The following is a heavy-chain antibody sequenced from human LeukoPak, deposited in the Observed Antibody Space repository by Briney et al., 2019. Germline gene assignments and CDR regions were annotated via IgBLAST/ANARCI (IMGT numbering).Heavy chain of an antibody. Sequence: TGGSLRLSCAASGFTFSTYDMNWVRQTSGKGLEWVSVIYSGGSTYYADSVKGRFTISRDNSKNTLYLQMNSLRAEDTAVYYCARVGYSYGYGYWGQGTLVTVSS. CDR1: GFTFSTYD. D-gene: IGHD5-18*01. CDR3: ARVGYSYGYGY. J-gene: IGHJ4*02. V-gene: IGHV3-66*02. CDR2: IYSGGST.